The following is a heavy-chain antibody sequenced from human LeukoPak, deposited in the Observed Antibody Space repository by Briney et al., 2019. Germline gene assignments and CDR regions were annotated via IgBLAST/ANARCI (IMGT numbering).Heavy chain of an antibody. V-gene: IGHV3-72*01. J-gene: IGHJ6*02. CDR1: GFTFSAHF. CDR3: GRIRTGMDV. CDR2: IGNDPKSFTT. Sequence: PVLSLRLSCAASGFTFSAHFMHWVRQAPGKGLEWLGRIGNDPKSFTTEYDASVRGRFTISRDGSENTLFLQMNSLTTEDAAVYFCGRIRTGMDVWGQGTTVTVS.